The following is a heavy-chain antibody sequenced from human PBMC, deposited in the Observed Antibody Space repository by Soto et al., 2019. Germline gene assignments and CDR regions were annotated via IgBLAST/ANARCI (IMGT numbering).Heavy chain of an antibody. CDR2: IIPIFGTA. Sequence: QVQLVQSGAEVKKPGSSVKVSCKASGGTFSSYAISWVRQAPGKGLEWMGGIIPIFGTANSAQEFQGRATITADESTRTACMELGSLGSEDTAVYYCARDKGELVFAYWGQGTLVTVSS. CDR3: ARDKGELVFAY. CDR1: GGTFSSYA. J-gene: IGHJ4*02. V-gene: IGHV1-69*01. D-gene: IGHD1-26*01.